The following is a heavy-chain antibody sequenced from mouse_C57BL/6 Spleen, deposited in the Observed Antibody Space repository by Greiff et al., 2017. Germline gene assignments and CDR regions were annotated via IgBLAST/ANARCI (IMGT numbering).Heavy chain of an antibody. CDR1: GYTFTSYW. Sequence: QVQLQQPGAELVKPGASVKLSCKASGYTFTSYWMQWVKQRPGQGLEWIGEIDPSDSNTNYNQKFKGKATLTVDTSSSTAYMQLSSLTSEDSAVYYCARLYYFWGQGTTLTVSS. J-gene: IGHJ2*01. V-gene: IGHV1-50*01. CDR2: IDPSDSNT. CDR3: ARLYYF.